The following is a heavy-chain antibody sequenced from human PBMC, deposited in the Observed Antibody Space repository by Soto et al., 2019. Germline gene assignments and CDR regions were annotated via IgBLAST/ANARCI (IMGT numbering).Heavy chain of an antibody. CDR2: IYYSGST. V-gene: IGHV4-30-4*01. Sequence: QVQLQESGPGLVKPSQTLSLTCTVSGGSISSGDYYWSWIRQPPGKGLEGIGYIYYSGSTYYNPSIKSRVTISVDTSKNQFSLKLSSVTAADTAVYYCARASSGGYCTNGVSPGLDYWGQGTLVTVSS. J-gene: IGHJ4*02. D-gene: IGHD2-8*01. CDR1: GGSISSGDYY. CDR3: ARASSGGYCTNGVSPGLDY.